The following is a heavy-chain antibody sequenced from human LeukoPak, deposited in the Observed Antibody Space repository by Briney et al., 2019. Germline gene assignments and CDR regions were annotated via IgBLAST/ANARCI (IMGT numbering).Heavy chain of an antibody. J-gene: IGHJ4*02. V-gene: IGHV3-23*01. CDR3: AKDQFDGYNAFAY. CDR1: GFTSSSYA. D-gene: IGHD5-24*01. Sequence: PGTSLRLSCAASGFTSSSYAMSWVRQAPGKGLEWVSGISPSGDDTNYADSVKGRFTISRDNFKNTLYLQMNSLRAEDTAVYYCAKDQFDGYNAFAYWGQGTLVTVSS. CDR2: ISPSGDDT.